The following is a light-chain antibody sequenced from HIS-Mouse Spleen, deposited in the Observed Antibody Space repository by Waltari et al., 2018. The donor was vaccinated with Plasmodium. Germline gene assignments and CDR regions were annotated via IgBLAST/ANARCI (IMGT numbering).Light chain of an antibody. J-gene: IGKJ2*01. CDR3: QQYGSSPYT. Sequence: IVWPPSPGTLSLSPGERATLSCRASQHVNSSYLAWYQQKPGQAPRLLIYGGSSRATGIPNRFSGSGSGTDFTLTISRLEPEDFAVYYCQQYGSSPYTFGQGTKLEIK. CDR2: GGS. V-gene: IGKV3-20*01. CDR1: QHVNSSY.